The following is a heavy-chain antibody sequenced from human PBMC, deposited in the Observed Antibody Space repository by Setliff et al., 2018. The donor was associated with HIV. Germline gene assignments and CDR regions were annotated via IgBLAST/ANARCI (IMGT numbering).Heavy chain of an antibody. CDR2: IKSKTDGGTT. V-gene: IGHV3-15*07. CDR1: GFTFSNAW. J-gene: IGHJ4*02. CDR3: TTDLGGSYHGWNY. Sequence: GGSLRLSCAASGFTFSNAWMNWVRQAPGKGLEWVGRIKSKTDGGTTDYAAPVKGRFTISRDDSKNTPYLQMNSLKTEDTAVYYCTTDLGGSYHGWNYWGQGTLVTVSS. D-gene: IGHD1-26*01.